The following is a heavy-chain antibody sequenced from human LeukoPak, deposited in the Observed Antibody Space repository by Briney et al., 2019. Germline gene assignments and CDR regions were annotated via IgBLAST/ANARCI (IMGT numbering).Heavy chain of an antibody. Sequence: GGSLRLSCAASGFTFSSYGMSWVRQAPGKGLEWVSTISGNGDTTFYADSVKGRFTISRDNSKNTHYLQMNSLRVEDTAIYYCAKGGHFSSFDIWGRGTPVTVSS. CDR2: ISGNGDTT. V-gene: IGHV3-23*01. CDR3: AKGGHFSSFDI. CDR1: GFTFSSYG. J-gene: IGHJ2*01.